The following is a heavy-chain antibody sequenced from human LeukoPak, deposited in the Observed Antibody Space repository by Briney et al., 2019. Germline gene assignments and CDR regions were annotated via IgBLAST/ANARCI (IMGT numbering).Heavy chain of an antibody. CDR3: AREDGSASYYNNWFDP. D-gene: IGHD3-10*01. J-gene: IGHJ5*02. Sequence: GGSLRLSCAASGFTFSFYGMHWVRQAPGKGLEWVAVIWSDGSNKYYADSVKGRFTISRDNSKNTLYLQMNSLRAEDTAVYYCAREDGSASYYNNWFDPWGQGTQVTVSS. CDR2: IWSDGSNK. V-gene: IGHV3-33*01. CDR1: GFTFSFYG.